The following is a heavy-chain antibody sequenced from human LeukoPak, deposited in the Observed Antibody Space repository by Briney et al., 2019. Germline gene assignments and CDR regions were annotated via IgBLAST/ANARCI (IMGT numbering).Heavy chain of an antibody. CDR3: ARVGTTGDLGY. V-gene: IGHV1-46*01. Sequence: ASVEVSCKASGYTFTSYYMHWVRQAPGQGLEWMGIINPSGGSTSYAQKFQGRVTMTRDTSTSTVYMELSSLRSEDTAVYYCARVGTTGDLGYWGQGTLVTVSS. D-gene: IGHD4-17*01. CDR1: GYTFTSYY. J-gene: IGHJ4*02. CDR2: INPSGGST.